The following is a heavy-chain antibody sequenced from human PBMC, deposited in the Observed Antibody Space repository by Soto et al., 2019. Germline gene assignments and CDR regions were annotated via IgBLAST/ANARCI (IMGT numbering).Heavy chain of an antibody. CDR3: ARVIAGTPYYFDY. CDR2: ISSSSSYI. J-gene: IGHJ4*02. D-gene: IGHD2-15*01. CDR1: GFTFSSYS. V-gene: IGHV3-21*01. Sequence: EVQLVDSGGGLVKPGGSLRLSCAASGFTFSSYSMNRVRQAPGKGLEWVSSISSSSSYIYYADSVKGRFTISRDNAKNSLYLQMNSLRAEDTAVYYCARVIAGTPYYFDYWGQGTLVTVSS.